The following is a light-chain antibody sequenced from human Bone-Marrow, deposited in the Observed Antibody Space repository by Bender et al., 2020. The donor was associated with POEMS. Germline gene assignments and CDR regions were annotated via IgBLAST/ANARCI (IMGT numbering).Light chain of an antibody. J-gene: IGLJ1*01. CDR3: SSYTSSNTQV. V-gene: IGLV1-40*01. Sequence: QSVLTQPPSVSGAPGQRVTISCTGSSSNTGSGYDINWYQHLPGTAPKLLIYGYNNRPSGVPDRFSGSKSGTSASLAITGLQAEDEGDYYCSSYTSSNTQVFGTGTMVTVL. CDR2: GYN. CDR1: SSNTGSGYD.